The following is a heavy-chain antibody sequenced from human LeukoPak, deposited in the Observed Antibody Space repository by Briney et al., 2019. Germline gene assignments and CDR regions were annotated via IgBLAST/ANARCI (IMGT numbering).Heavy chain of an antibody. Sequence: GGSLRLSRAASGFTFDDYTMHWVRQPPGKGLEWVSLISWDGGSTYYADSVKGRFTISRDNSKNSLSLEMNSLRTEDTALYYCAKDGKNHFDYWGQGTLVTVSS. CDR3: AKDGKNHFDY. V-gene: IGHV3-43*01. D-gene: IGHD1-14*01. CDR1: GFTFDDYT. CDR2: ISWDGGST. J-gene: IGHJ4*02.